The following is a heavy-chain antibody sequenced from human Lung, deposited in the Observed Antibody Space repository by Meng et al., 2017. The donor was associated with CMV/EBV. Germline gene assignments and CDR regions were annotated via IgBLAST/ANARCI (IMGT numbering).Heavy chain of an antibody. D-gene: IGHD2-2*01. J-gene: IGHJ4*02. CDR1: GYTFTSYD. CDR3: ARTCSSTSCSDFDY. V-gene: IGHV1-8*01. CDR2: MNPNSGNT. Sequence: ASXXVFCKASGYTFTSYDINWVRQATGQGLEWMGWMNPNSGNTGYAQKFQGRVTMTRNTSISTAYMELSSLRSEDTAVYYCARTCSSTSCSDFDYWGQGTXVTVSS.